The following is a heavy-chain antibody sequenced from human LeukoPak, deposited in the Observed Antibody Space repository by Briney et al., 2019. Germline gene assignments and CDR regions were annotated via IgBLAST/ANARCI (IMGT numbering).Heavy chain of an antibody. D-gene: IGHD3-16*01. J-gene: IGHJ4*02. Sequence: PGGSLRLSCAASGSTFSNSWMSWVRQAPGKGLEWVAMIMQDGSDKYYVDSVEGRFTISRDNAKNSLYLQMNSLRAEDTSVYYCATGGGDSWGQGTLVTVSS. CDR3: ATGGGDS. CDR2: IMQDGSDK. V-gene: IGHV3-7*01. CDR1: GSTFSNSW.